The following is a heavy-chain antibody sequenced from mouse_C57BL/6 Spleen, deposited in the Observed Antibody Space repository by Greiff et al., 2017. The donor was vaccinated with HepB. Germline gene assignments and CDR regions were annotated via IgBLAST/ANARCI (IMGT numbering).Heavy chain of an antibody. V-gene: IGHV2-9-1*01. J-gene: IGHJ1*03. CDR1: GFSLTSYA. D-gene: IGHD1-1*01. Sequence: QVQLKESGPGLVAPSQSLSITCTVSGFSLTSYAISWVRQPPGKGLEWLGVIWTGGGTNYNSALKSRLSISKDNSKSQVFLKMNSLQTDDTARYYCARKGALFYGSSPWYFDVWGTGTTVTVSS. CDR2: IWTGGGT. CDR3: ARKGALFYGSSPWYFDV.